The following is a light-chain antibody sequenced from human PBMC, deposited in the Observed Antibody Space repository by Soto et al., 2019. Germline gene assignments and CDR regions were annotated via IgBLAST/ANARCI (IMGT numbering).Light chain of an antibody. CDR3: QQYNSYSWT. V-gene: IGKV1-5*01. Sequence: DIQMTQSPSSLSASVGDRVTITCRASQSISSWLAWYQQKPGKAPKFLIYDASSLESGVPSRFSGSGSGTEFTLTISSLQPDDFATYYCQQYNSYSWTFGQGIKVDIK. CDR1: QSISSW. J-gene: IGKJ1*01. CDR2: DAS.